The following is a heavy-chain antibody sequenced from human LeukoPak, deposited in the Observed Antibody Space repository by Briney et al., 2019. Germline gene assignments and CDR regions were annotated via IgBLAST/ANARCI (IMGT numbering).Heavy chain of an antibody. D-gene: IGHD6-19*01. CDR3: ATDRYHSSGWYRFGY. V-gene: IGHV1-24*01. CDR1: GYTLTELS. J-gene: IGHJ4*02. Sequence: ASVEVSCKVSGYTLTELSMHWVRQAPGKGLEWMGGFDPEDGETIYAQKFQGRVTMTEDTSTDTAYMELSSLRSEDTAVYYCATDRYHSSGWYRFGYWGQGTLVTVSS. CDR2: FDPEDGET.